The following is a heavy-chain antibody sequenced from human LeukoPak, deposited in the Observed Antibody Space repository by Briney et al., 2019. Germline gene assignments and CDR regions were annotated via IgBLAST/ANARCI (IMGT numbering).Heavy chain of an antibody. CDR3: VRGVPVTPGIDY. D-gene: IGHD2-2*01. Sequence: GGSLRLFCAASGFTFSTYCMHWVRQPPGKGLVWVSQICTDGGSIKYADSVRGRFTISRDNAKNTLYLQMNSLRAEDTAVYYCVRGVPVTPGIDYWGQGTLVTVSS. CDR2: ICTDGGSI. CDR1: GFTFSTYC. J-gene: IGHJ4*02. V-gene: IGHV3-74*01.